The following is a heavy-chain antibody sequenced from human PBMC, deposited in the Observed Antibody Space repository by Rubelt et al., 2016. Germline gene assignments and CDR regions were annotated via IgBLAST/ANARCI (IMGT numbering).Heavy chain of an antibody. D-gene: IGHD2/OR15-2a*01. Sequence: QVQLQESGPGLVKPSETLSLTCTVSGGSISSYYWSWIRQPPGKGLEWIGYIYYSGSTNYNPSLKSRVTISVDTSKNQFSLKLSSVTAADTAVYYCAIYRPSESMGYWGQGTLVTVSS. CDR1: GGSISSYY. CDR2: IYYSGST. J-gene: IGHJ4*02. CDR3: AIYRPSESMGY. V-gene: IGHV4-59*01.